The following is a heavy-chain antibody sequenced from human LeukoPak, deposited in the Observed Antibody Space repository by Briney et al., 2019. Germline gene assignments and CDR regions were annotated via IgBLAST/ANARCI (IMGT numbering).Heavy chain of an antibody. CDR2: IYYSGST. CDR1: GGSISSDY. D-gene: IGHD2-21*01. J-gene: IGHJ5*02. Sequence: KPSETLSLTCTVSGGSISSDYWSWIRQPPGKGLEWIGYIYYSGSTNYNPSLKSRVTISVDTSKNQFSLKLSSVTAADTAVYYCARSSYSNNWFDPWGQGTLVTVSS. V-gene: IGHV4-59*01. CDR3: ARSSYSNNWFDP.